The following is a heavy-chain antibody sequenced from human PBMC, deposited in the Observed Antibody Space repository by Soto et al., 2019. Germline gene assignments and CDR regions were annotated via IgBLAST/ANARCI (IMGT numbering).Heavy chain of an antibody. Sequence: SETLSLTCTVSGGYISSGGYYWSWIRQHPGKGLEWIGYIYYSGSTYYNPSLKSRVTISVDTSKNQFSLKLSSVTAADTAVYYCARYNRELSNYFDYWGQGTLVTVSS. CDR2: IYYSGST. CDR3: ARYNRELSNYFDY. V-gene: IGHV4-31*03. J-gene: IGHJ4*02. D-gene: IGHD3-16*02. CDR1: GGYISSGGYY.